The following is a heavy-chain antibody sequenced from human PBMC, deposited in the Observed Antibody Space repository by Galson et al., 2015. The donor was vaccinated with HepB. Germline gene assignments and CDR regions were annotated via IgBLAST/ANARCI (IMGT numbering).Heavy chain of an antibody. CDR3: ARRISLVRGIITKPDYYYGMDV. D-gene: IGHD3-10*01. CDR1: GFTFNNAW. J-gene: IGHJ6*02. V-gene: IGHV3-7*03. CDR2: INQDGSSK. Sequence: SLRLSCAASGFTFNNAWMNWVRQAPGKGLEWVAHINQDGSSKYYVDSVKGRFTISRDNAKDSVYLQLDSLRAEDTAVYYCARRISLVRGIITKPDYYYGMDVWGQGTTVTVAS.